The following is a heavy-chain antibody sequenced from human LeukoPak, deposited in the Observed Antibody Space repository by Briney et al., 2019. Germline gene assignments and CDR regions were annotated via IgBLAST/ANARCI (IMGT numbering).Heavy chain of an antibody. CDR3: ARRQELELPRYYYYGMDV. Sequence: ASVKVSCKASGYTFTSYGISWVRQAPGQGLEWMGWISAYNGNTNYAQKLQGRVTMTTDTYTSTAYMELRSLRSDDTAVYYCARRQELELPRYYYYGMDVWGQGTTVTVSS. D-gene: IGHD1-7*01. CDR1: GYTFTSYG. J-gene: IGHJ6*02. V-gene: IGHV1-18*01. CDR2: ISAYNGNT.